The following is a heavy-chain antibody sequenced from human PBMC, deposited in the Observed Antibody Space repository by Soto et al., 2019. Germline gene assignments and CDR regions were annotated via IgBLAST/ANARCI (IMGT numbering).Heavy chain of an antibody. CDR2: IRSKAYGGTP. J-gene: IGHJ6*02. Sequence: GGSLRLSCTASGFTFGEYAVNWVRQAPGKGLEWVGFIRSKAYGGTPEYAASVKGRFTISRDDSKSIAYLQMNSLKTEDTAVFYCARSLLNGMDVWGQGTTVTVSS. CDR3: ARSLLNGMDV. V-gene: IGHV3-49*04. CDR1: GFTFGEYA. D-gene: IGHD2-15*01.